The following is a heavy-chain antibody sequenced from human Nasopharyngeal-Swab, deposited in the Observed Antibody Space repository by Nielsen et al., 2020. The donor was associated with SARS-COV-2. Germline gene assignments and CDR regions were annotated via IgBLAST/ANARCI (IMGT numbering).Heavy chain of an antibody. V-gene: IGHV3-7*03. J-gene: IGHJ6*02. D-gene: IGHD2-2*01. CDR2: IKQDGSEK. CDR1: GFTFSSYW. CDR3: AKDRGCSSTSCYAGGYYYGMDV. Sequence: GSLRLSCAASGFTFSSYWMSWVRQAPGKGLEWVANIKQDGSEKYYVDSVKGRFTISRDNAKNSLYLQMNSLRAEDTALYYCAKDRGCSSTSCYAGGYYYGMDVWGQGTTVTVSS.